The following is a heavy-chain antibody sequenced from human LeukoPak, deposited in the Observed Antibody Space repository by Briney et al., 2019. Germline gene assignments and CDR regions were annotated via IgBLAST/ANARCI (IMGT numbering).Heavy chain of an antibody. J-gene: IGHJ4*02. Sequence: GGSLRLSCAASGFTFSNAWMSWVRQAPGKGLEWVGRIKSKTADGTTDYAAPVKGRFTISRDESKNTLYLQMNSLKTEDTAVYYCTTEPYYYDSSGYDLYYFDYWGQGTLVTVSS. CDR1: GFTFSNAW. CDR3: TTEPYYYDSSGYDLYYFDY. V-gene: IGHV3-15*01. D-gene: IGHD3-22*01. CDR2: IKSKTADGTT.